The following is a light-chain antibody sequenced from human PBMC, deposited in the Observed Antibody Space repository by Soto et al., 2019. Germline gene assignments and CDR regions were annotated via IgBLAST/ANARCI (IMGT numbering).Light chain of an antibody. V-gene: IGLV1-40*01. CDR1: GSNIGAGYD. CDR2: GNT. J-gene: IGLJ1*01. Sequence: QAVVTQPPSVSGAPGQRVTISCTGSGSNIGAGYDVHWYQQLPGTAPKLLIHGNTNRPSGVPDRFSGSKSGTSASLAITGLQAEDEADYYCQSYDSILTVYVFGTGTKLTVL. CDR3: QSYDSILTVYV.